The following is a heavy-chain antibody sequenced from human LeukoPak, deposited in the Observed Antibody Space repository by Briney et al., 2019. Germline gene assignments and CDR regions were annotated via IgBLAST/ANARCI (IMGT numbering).Heavy chain of an antibody. D-gene: IGHD6-19*01. CDR1: GGSFSGYY. Sequence: SETLSLTCAVYGGSFSGYYWSWIRQPPGKGLEWIGEINHSGSTNYNPSLKSRVTISVDTSKNQFSLKLSSVTAADTAVYYCAREVAVAGSLVVGVWGQGTTVTVSS. CDR2: INHSGST. CDR3: AREVAVAGSLVVGV. V-gene: IGHV4-34*01. J-gene: IGHJ6*02.